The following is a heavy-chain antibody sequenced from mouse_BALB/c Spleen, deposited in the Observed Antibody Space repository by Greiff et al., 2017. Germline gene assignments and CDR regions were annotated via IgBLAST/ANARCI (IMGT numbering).Heavy chain of an antibody. J-gene: IGHJ2*01. D-gene: IGHD4-1*01. Sequence: QVQLKESGAELMKPGASVKISCKATGYTFSSYWIEWVKQRPGHGLEWIGEILPGSGSTNYNEKFKGKATFTADTSSNTAYMQLSSLTSEDSAVYYCARSANWDGFDYWGQGTTLTVSS. CDR1: GYTFSSYW. V-gene: IGHV1-9*01. CDR2: ILPGSGST. CDR3: ARSANWDGFDY.